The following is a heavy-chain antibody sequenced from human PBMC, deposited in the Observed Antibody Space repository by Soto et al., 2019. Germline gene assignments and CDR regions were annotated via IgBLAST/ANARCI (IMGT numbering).Heavy chain of an antibody. V-gene: IGHV4-39*01. CDR2: IYYSGST. Sequence: SETLSLTCTVSGGSISISSYYWGWIRQPPGKGLEYIGSIYYSGSTYYNPSLKSRVNISVDTSKRQFSLKLSSVTAADTAVYYCARHLGYCSGGSCYEIYNLDYWGQGTLVTVSS. J-gene: IGHJ4*02. CDR3: ARHLGYCSGGSCYEIYNLDY. D-gene: IGHD2-15*01. CDR1: GGSISISSYY.